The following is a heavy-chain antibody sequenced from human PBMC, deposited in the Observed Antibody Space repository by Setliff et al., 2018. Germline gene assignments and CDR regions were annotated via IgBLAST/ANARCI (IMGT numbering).Heavy chain of an antibody. CDR2: IYYSGST. V-gene: IGHV4-59*11. J-gene: IGHJ4*02. Sequence: KTSETLSLTCTVSGGSISSHYWSWIRQPPGKGLEWIGSIYYSGSTNYNPSLKSRVTISVDTSKNQFSLKLSSVTAADTAVYYCARNGGSALLDYWGQGTPVTVSS. CDR3: ARNGGSALLDY. D-gene: IGHD3-10*01. CDR1: GGSISSHY.